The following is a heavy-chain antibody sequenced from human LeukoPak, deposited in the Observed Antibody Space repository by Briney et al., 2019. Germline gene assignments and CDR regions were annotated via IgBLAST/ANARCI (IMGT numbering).Heavy chain of an antibody. CDR2: IIPILGIA. CDR3: ASEYCTNGVCDYLDY. J-gene: IGHJ4*02. Sequence: GSSVKVSCKASGGTFSSYAISWVRQAPGQGLEWMGRIIPILGIANYAQKFQGRVTITAAKSTSTAYMELSSLRSEDTAVYYCASEYCTNGVCDYLDYWGQGTLVTVSS. D-gene: IGHD2-8*01. V-gene: IGHV1-69*04. CDR1: GGTFSSYA.